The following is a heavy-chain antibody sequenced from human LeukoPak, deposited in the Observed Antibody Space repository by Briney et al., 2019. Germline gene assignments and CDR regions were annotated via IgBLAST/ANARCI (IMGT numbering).Heavy chain of an antibody. CDR3: AKGNWDGYNRAFDI. Sequence: GGSLRLSCAASGFTFSSYAMSWVRQAPGKGLEWVSGISGSGDSTYYGDSVKGRFTISRDNSKNTLYLQMNSLRAEDTAVYYCAKGNWDGYNRAFDIWGLGTMVTVSS. J-gene: IGHJ3*02. V-gene: IGHV3-23*01. CDR1: GFTFSSYA. D-gene: IGHD5-24*01. CDR2: ISGSGDST.